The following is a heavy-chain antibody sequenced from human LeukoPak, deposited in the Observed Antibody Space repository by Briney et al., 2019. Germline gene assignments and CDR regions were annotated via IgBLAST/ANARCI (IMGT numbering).Heavy chain of an antibody. CDR2: IKQDGSEK. Sequence: GGSLRLSCAASGFTFSSYAMHWVRQAPGKGLEWVANIKQDGSEKYYVDSVKGRFTISRDNAKNSLYLQMNSLRAEDTAVYYCARIEGSFWSGYYYFDYWGQGTLVTVPS. D-gene: IGHD3-3*01. J-gene: IGHJ4*02. V-gene: IGHV3-7*01. CDR1: GFTFSSYA. CDR3: ARIEGSFWSGYYYFDY.